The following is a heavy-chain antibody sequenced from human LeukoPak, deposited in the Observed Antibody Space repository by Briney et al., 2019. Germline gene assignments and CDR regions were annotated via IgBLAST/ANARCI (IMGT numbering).Heavy chain of an antibody. CDR3: ARALDYGLDY. V-gene: IGHV4-59*01. CDR1: GVSISSYY. D-gene: IGHD4-17*01. Sequence: SETLSLTCTVSGVSISSYYWSWIRQPPRKGLEWIGYSYYSGSTNYNPSLKSRVTISVDTPKNQFSLKLSSVTAADTAVYYCARALDYGLDYWGQGTLVTVSS. CDR2: SYYSGST. J-gene: IGHJ4*02.